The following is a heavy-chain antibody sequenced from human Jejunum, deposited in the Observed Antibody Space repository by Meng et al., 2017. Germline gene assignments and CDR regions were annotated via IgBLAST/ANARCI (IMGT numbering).Heavy chain of an antibody. Sequence: SETLSLTCAVSGGSFSNTNWWSWVRQPPGKGLEWIGEISHRGYTNYNPSLKSRVTISIDKSTKQFSLNLNSVAAADTAVYSCARAHSVTYYPPYYFDYWGQGTLVTVSS. CDR1: GGSFSNTNW. V-gene: IGHV4-4*02. CDR2: ISHRGYT. D-gene: IGHD4-17*01. CDR3: ARAHSVTYYPPYYFDY. J-gene: IGHJ4*02.